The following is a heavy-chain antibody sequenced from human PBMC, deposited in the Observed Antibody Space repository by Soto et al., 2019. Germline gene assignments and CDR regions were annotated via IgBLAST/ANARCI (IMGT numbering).Heavy chain of an antibody. CDR2: ISGSGGTA. J-gene: IGHJ4*02. D-gene: IGHD1-1*01. Sequence: EVQLLESGGGSVQPGGSLRLSCAASGFTFSSYAMHWVRRPPGKGLEWVSSISGSGGTAYYADSVKGRFSISRDSLVNTLYLQMNSLRAEDTAVYYCAKGRGQNWNLDYWGQGTLVTV. CDR1: GFTFSSYA. CDR3: AKGRGQNWNLDY. V-gene: IGHV3-23*01.